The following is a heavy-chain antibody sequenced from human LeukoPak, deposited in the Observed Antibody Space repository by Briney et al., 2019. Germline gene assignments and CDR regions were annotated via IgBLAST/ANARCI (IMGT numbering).Heavy chain of an antibody. CDR3: ASLDGSYYDAFDI. CDR1: GGSFSGYY. CDR2: IYHSGST. D-gene: IGHD1-26*01. V-gene: IGHV4-34*01. Sequence: SETLSLTCAVYGGSFSGYYWSWIRQPPGKGLEWIGYIYHSGSTYYNPSLKSRVTISVDRSKNQFSLKLSSVTAADTAVYYCASLDGSYYDAFDIWGQGTMVTVSS. J-gene: IGHJ3*02.